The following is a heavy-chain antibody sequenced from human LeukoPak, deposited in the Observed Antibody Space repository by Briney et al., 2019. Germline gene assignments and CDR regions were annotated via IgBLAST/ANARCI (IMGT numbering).Heavy chain of an antibody. CDR1: GYSISSGYY. Sequence: PSETLSLTCAVSGYSISSGYYWGWIRQPPGKGLEWIGSIYHSGSTYYNPSLKGRVTISVDTSKNQFSLKLSSVTAADTAVYYCARMGCSSTSCRGGYYYYMDVWGKGTTVTVSS. J-gene: IGHJ6*03. CDR3: ARMGCSSTSCRGGYYYYMDV. CDR2: IYHSGST. D-gene: IGHD2-2*01. V-gene: IGHV4-38-2*01.